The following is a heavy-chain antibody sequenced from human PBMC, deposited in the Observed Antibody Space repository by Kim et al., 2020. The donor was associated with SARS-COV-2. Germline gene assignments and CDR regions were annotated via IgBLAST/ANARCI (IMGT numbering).Heavy chain of an antibody. J-gene: IGHJ3*01. Sequence: SETLSLTCTVSGGSIRTISYYWVWIRHPPGKGLEWIGSIIEGGSAYYNPSLKNRVTISVDTSRNQFSLSLSSVTAADTAVYYCARHVLTENAFNVWGQGT. V-gene: IGHV4-39*01. D-gene: IGHD3-9*01. CDR2: IIEGGSA. CDR3: ARHVLTENAFNV. CDR1: GGSIRTISYY.